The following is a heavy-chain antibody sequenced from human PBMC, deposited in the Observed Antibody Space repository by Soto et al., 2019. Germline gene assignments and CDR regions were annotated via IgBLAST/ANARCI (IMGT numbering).Heavy chain of an antibody. J-gene: IGHJ6*03. D-gene: IGHD4-17*01. CDR1: GYTFTSYG. Sequence: QVQLVQSGAEVKKPGASVKVSCKASGYTFTSYGISWVRQAPGQGLEGMGWISAYNGNTNYAQKLQGRVTMTTDTATSTAYMELRSLRSDDTAVYYCASMGDYCDYGGGYYYYYMDVWGKGTTVTVSS. V-gene: IGHV1-18*01. CDR2: ISAYNGNT. CDR3: ASMGDYCDYGGGYYYYYMDV.